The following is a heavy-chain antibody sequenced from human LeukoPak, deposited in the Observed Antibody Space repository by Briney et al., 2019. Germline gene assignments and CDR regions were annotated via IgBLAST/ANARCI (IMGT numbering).Heavy chain of an antibody. V-gene: IGHV4-59*01. Sequence: SETLSLTCTVSGGSISSYYWSRIRQPPGKGLEWIGYIYYSGSTNYNPSLKSRVTISVDTSKNQFSLKLNSVTVADTAVYYCARDRSSGWQGVFDIWGQGTMVTVSS. J-gene: IGHJ3*02. D-gene: IGHD6-19*01. CDR2: IYYSGST. CDR3: ARDRSSGWQGVFDI. CDR1: GGSISSYY.